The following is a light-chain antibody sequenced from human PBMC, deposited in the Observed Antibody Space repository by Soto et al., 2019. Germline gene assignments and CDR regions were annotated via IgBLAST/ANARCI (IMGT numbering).Light chain of an antibody. J-gene: IGKJ1*01. CDR3: QQYGSSPPSCT. CDR1: QSVSSSY. V-gene: IGKV3-20*01. CDR2: GAS. Sequence: EIVLTQSPGTLSLSPGERATLSCMAIQSVSSSYLAWYQQKPGQAPRLLIYGASSRATGIPDRFSGSGSGTDFTLTISRLEPEDFAVYYCQQYGSSPPSCTFGQGTKVDIK.